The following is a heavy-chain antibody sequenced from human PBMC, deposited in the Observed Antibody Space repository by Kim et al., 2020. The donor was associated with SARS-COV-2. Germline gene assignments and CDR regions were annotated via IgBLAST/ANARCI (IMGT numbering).Heavy chain of an antibody. CDR2: IYYSGST. J-gene: IGHJ3*02. D-gene: IGHD1-26*01. CDR1: GGSISSSSYC. Sequence: SETLSLTCTVSGGSISSSSYCWGWIRQPPGKGLEWIGSIYYSGSTYYNPSLKSRVTISVDTSKNQFSLKLSSVTAADTAVYYCARRQRGWAAFDIWGQGTMVTVSS. V-gene: IGHV4-39*01. CDR3: ARRQRGWAAFDI.